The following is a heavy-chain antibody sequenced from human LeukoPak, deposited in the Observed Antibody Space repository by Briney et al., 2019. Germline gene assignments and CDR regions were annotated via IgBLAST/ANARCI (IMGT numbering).Heavy chain of an antibody. CDR3: AKGVVGATI. J-gene: IGHJ4*02. D-gene: IGHD1-26*01. V-gene: IGHV4-59*11. CDR1: GGSISSHY. CDR2: IYYSGSN. Sequence: SETLSLTCTVSGGSISSHYWSWIRQPPGKGLEGIGYIYYSGSNNYNPSLKSRVTISVDTSKNQFSLKLSSVTAADTAVYYCAKGVVGATIGGQGTLVTVSS.